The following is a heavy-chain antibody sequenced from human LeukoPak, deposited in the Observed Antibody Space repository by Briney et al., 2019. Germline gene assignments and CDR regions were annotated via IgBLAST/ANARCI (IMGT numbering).Heavy chain of an antibody. D-gene: IGHD5-12*01. Sequence: GGSLRLSCAASGFTVRTNYMSWVRQAPAKGLEWVSVLYSGGRPYYVDSVKGRFTISRDNSRNTVFLQMNSLRAEDTAVYYCARDGLPYYYAMDGWGQGTTVTVSS. V-gene: IGHV3-53*01. CDR3: ARDGLPYYYAMDG. CDR2: LYSGGRP. CDR1: GFTVRTNY. J-gene: IGHJ6*02.